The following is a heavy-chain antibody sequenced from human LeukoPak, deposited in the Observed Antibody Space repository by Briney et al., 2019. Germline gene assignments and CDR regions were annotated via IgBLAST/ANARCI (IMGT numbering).Heavy chain of an antibody. CDR2: IRYDGSNK. CDR1: GFIFSNFG. CDR3: AKDLRSGNDY. Sequence: GGSLRLSCAASGFIFSNFGMHWVRQAPGRGLEWVSFIRYDGSNKYYGDSVKGRFTISRDNSKNTLYLQMNSLRADDTAVYYCAKDLRSGNDYWGQGTPVTVPS. J-gene: IGHJ4*02. V-gene: IGHV3-30*02.